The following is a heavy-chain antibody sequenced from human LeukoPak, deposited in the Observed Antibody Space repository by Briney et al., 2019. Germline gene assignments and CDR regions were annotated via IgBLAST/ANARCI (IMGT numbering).Heavy chain of an antibody. Sequence: SETLSLTCTVSGGSISSGDYYWSWIRQPPGKGLEWIGCIYYSGSTYYNPSLKSRVTISVDTSKNQFSLKLSSVTAADTAVYYCARGTYDFWSGSLWGYYYYYMDVWGKGTTVTVSS. V-gene: IGHV4-30-4*08. CDR2: IYYSGST. D-gene: IGHD3-3*01. J-gene: IGHJ6*03. CDR1: GGSISSGDYY. CDR3: ARGTYDFWSGSLWGYYYYYMDV.